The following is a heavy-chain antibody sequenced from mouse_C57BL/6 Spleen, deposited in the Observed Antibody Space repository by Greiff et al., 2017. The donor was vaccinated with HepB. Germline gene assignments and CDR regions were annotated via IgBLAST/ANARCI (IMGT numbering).Heavy chain of an antibody. J-gene: IGHJ4*01. CDR2: IYPGSGST. CDR3: ARHPYYGPYYYAMDY. CDR1: GYTFTSYW. V-gene: IGHV1-55*01. Sequence: QVQLQQPGAELVKPGASVKMSCKASGYTFTSYWITWVKQRPGQGLEWIGDIYPGSGSTNYNEKFKSKATLTVDTSSSTAYMQLSSLTSEDSAVYYCARHPYYGPYYYAMDYWGQGTSVTVSS. D-gene: IGHD1-1*01.